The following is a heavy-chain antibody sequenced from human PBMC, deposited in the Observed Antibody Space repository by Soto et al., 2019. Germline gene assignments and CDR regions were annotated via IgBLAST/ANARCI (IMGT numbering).Heavy chain of an antibody. CDR1: RYTFASYG. CDR3: ARTTYYYDSSGYPFDY. D-gene: IGHD3-22*01. V-gene: IGHV1-18*04. J-gene: IGHJ4*02. CDR2: ISAYNGNT. Sequence: ASVKVSCKASRYTFASYGMSWVRQAPEQGLEWMGWISAYNGNTNYAQKLQGRVTMTTDASTSTAYMELRSPRSDDKAVYYCARTTYYYDSSGYPFDYWGQGTLVTVSS.